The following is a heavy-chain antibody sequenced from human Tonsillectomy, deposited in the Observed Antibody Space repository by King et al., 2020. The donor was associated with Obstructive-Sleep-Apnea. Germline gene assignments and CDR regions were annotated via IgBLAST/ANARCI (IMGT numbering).Heavy chain of an antibody. V-gene: IGHV3-23*04. D-gene: IGHD6-19*01. J-gene: IGHJ4*02. CDR2: ISGVGGST. CDR3: AKDRRGYSSGLYYFDY. CDR1: GFTFSSYA. Sequence: VQLVESGGGLVQPGGSLRLSCAASGFTFSSYAMSWVRQAPGKGREWVSAISGVGGSTYYADSVKGRFTISRDNSKNTMYLQMNSLRAEDTAVYYCAKDRRGYSSGLYYFDYWGQGTLVTVSS.